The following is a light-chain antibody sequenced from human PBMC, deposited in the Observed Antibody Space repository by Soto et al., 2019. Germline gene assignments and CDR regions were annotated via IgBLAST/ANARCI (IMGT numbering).Light chain of an antibody. V-gene: IGLV2-14*01. CDR2: EVS. CDR1: SSDY. J-gene: IGLJ1*01. CDR3: PSYKSARPRV. Sequence: QSVLPQPASVSGSPGQSITISWTGTSSDYASWFQHHPGKAPKVMIYEVSSRPSGVSSRFSGSKSGDPASLTISGLQADDQADYYCPSYKSARPRVFGSGTKVTVL.